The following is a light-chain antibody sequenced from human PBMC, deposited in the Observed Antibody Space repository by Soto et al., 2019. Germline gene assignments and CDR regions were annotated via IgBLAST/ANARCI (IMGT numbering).Light chain of an antibody. CDR2: GAS. Sequence: EIVLTQSPCTLSFSPGERATLSCRASQSVSSDYLAWYQQKPGQAPRLLIYGASSRATGIPDRFSGSGSGTDFTLAVSRLEPEDFAVFYCQQYGSSPPTFGQGTKVDIK. V-gene: IGKV3-20*01. CDR1: QSVSSDY. CDR3: QQYGSSPPT. J-gene: IGKJ2*01.